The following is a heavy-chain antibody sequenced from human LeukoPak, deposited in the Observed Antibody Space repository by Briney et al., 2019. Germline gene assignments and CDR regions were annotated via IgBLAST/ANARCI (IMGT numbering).Heavy chain of an antibody. CDR1: GSSISSYY. CDR3: ARDEARTGYIHY. D-gene: IGHD3-9*01. Sequence: TSETLSLTCTVSGSSISSYYWSWVRQTAGKGLEWIGRIYISGTTNYNPSLKSRVTMSLDTSKNQLSLRLTSVTAAGTAVYYCARDEARTGYIHYWGQGTLITVSS. CDR2: IYISGTT. J-gene: IGHJ4*02. V-gene: IGHV4-4*07.